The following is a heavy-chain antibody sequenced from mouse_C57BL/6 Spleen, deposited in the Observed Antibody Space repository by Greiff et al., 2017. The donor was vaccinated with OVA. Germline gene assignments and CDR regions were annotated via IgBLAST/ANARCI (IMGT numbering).Heavy chain of an antibody. D-gene: IGHD2-2*01. CDR1: GYTFTSYW. J-gene: IGHJ4*01. V-gene: IGHV1-52*01. Sequence: QVQLQQPGAELVRPGSSVKLSCKASGYTFTSYWMHWVKQRPIQGLEWIGNIDPSDSETHYNQKFKDKATLTVAKSSSTAYMQLSSLTSEDSAVYYCARWQEVTSPGDYWGQGTSVTVSS. CDR3: ARWQEVTSPGDY. CDR2: IDPSDSET.